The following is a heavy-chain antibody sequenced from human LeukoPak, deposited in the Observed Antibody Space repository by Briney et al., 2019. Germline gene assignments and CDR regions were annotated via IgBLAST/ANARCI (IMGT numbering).Heavy chain of an antibody. CDR1: ALSLSAYN. V-gene: IGHV3-21*04. D-gene: IGHD1-26*01. CDR2: ISYTGTYI. CDR3: VRDRGTYRPIDY. J-gene: IGHJ4*02. Sequence: GGSLRLSCAASALSLSAYNMNWVRQAPGKGLEWVSSISYTGTYIYYADSVKGRFTISRDNAQNSLYLQMNSLRAEDTATYYCVRDRGTYRPIDYWGQGTLVTVSS.